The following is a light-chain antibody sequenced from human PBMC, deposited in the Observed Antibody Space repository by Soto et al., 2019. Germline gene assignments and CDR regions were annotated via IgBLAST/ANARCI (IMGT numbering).Light chain of an antibody. V-gene: IGKV3-11*01. CDR1: QSVTSF. CDR2: DAS. J-gene: IGKJ4*01. CDR3: QQRTNWRALT. Sequence: EIVLTQSPATLSLSPGXRATLSCRASQSVTSFLAWYQQKPGQAPRLLIYDASHRTAGIPARFSGSGSGTDFTLTISSLEPEDFAVYYCQQRTNWRALTFGGGTKVDIK.